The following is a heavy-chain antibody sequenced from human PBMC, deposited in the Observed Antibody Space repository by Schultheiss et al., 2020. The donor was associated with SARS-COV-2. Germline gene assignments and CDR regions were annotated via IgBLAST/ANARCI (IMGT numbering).Heavy chain of an antibody. D-gene: IGHD3-3*01. Sequence: SETLSLTCGVSGGSFSSGGYSWSWIRQPPGKGLEWIGYTYHSGSTYYNPSLKSRVTISVDRSQNQFSLKLSSVTAADTAVYYCARQISSITIFGVVPNWFDPWGQGTLVTVSS. CDR2: TYHSGST. CDR3: ARQISSITIFGVVPNWFDP. J-gene: IGHJ5*02. CDR1: GGSFSSGGYS. V-gene: IGHV4-30-2*01.